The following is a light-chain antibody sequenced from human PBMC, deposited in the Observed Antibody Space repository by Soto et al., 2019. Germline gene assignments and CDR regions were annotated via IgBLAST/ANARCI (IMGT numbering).Light chain of an antibody. Sequence: DIQMTQSLSTLSATVGDRVTITCRASQNINSWLAWYQQKPGKAPKLLIYKASSLESRVPSRFSGSGSGTEFTLTISSLQPDDFATYYCQQYNDYSGTFGQGTKVEIK. CDR2: KAS. J-gene: IGKJ1*01. CDR1: QNINSW. V-gene: IGKV1-5*03. CDR3: QQYNDYSGT.